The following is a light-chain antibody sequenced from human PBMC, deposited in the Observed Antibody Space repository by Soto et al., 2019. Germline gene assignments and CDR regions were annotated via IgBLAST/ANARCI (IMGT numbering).Light chain of an antibody. Sequence: QSALTQPPSASGSPGQSVTISCTGTSSDIGTYNSVSWYQHHPGKAPKLMIYEVNKRPSGVPDRFSGSKSGKTASLTVSGLQAGDEADYYCNSYADDDSLVFGGGTKVTV. V-gene: IGLV2-8*01. CDR1: SSDIGTYNS. CDR2: EVN. CDR3: NSYADDDSLV. J-gene: IGLJ2*01.